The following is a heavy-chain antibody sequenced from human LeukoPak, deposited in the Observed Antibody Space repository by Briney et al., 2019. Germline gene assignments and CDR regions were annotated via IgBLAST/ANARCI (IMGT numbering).Heavy chain of an antibody. CDR1: GYTFTSYA. CDR3: ARDPTKVGDYVWGSRIGWAFDI. Sequence: GASVKVSCKASGYTFTSYAMNWVRQAPGQGLEWMGWINTNTGNPTYAQGFTGRFVFSLDTSVSTAYLQISSLKAEDTAVYYCARDPTKVGDYVWGSRIGWAFDIWGQGTMVTVSS. D-gene: IGHD3-16*01. V-gene: IGHV7-4-1*02. CDR2: INTNTGNP. J-gene: IGHJ3*02.